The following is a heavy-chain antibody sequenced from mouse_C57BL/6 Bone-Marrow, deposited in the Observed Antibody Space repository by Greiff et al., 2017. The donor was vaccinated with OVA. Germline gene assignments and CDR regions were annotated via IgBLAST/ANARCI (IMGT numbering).Heavy chain of an antibody. CDR1: GYAFSSYW. CDR3: ARWGSAVGYAMDY. CDR2: IYPGDGDT. J-gene: IGHJ4*01. Sequence: QVQLQQSGAELVKPGASVKISCKASGYAFSSYWMNWVKQRPGKGLEWIGQIYPGDGDTNYNGKFKGKATLTADKSSSTAYMQLSSLTSEDSAVYFCARWGSAVGYAMDYWGQGTSVTVSS. V-gene: IGHV1-80*01.